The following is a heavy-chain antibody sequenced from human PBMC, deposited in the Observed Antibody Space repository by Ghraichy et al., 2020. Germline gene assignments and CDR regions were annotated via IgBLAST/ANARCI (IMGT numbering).Heavy chain of an antibody. Sequence: GGSLRLSCEASGFTFSSYEMNWVRQAPGKGLEWISYISSSGTTIYYADSVKGRFTISRDNAKNSLYLQMNSLRVEDTAVYYCARIPVTSLYSDYWGQGTLVTVSP. CDR1: GFTFSSYE. CDR3: ARIPVTSLYSDY. J-gene: IGHJ4*02. D-gene: IGHD4-17*01. CDR2: ISSSGTTI. V-gene: IGHV3-48*03.